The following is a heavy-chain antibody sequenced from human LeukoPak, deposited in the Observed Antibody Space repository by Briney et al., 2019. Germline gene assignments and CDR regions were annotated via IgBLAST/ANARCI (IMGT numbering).Heavy chain of an antibody. V-gene: IGHV3-23*01. CDR1: GFIFSSYA. Sequence: GGSLRLSCAASGFIFSSYAMSWVRQAPGKGLEWVSGISGSGGSTYYADSVKGRFTISRDNSKNMLYLQMNSLRAEDTAVYYCAKYYDFGYYYYMDVWGKGTTVTVSS. CDR3: AKYYDFGYYYYMDV. J-gene: IGHJ6*03. D-gene: IGHD3-3*01. CDR2: ISGSGGST.